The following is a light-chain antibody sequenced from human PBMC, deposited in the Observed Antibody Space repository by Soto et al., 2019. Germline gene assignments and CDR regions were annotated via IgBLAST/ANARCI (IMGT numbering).Light chain of an antibody. CDR1: SSDVGGYNY. CDR2: DVS. Sequence: QSVLTQPACVCGSPGQSITISCTGTSSDVGGYNYVSWYQQHPGKAPKLMIYDVSNRPSGVSNRFSGSKSGNTASLTISGLQAEDEADYYCSSYTSSSTLYVFGTGTKVTVL. CDR3: SSYTSSSTLYV. J-gene: IGLJ1*01. V-gene: IGLV2-14*01.